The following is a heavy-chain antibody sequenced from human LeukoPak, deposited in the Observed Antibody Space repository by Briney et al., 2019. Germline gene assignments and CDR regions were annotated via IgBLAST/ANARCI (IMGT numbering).Heavy chain of an antibody. V-gene: IGHV4-59*01. D-gene: IGHD4-17*01. CDR3: ARDDTTTVTTSVDY. Sequence: PSETLSLTCTVSGGSISSYYWSWIRQPPGKGLEWIGYIYYSGSTNYNPSLKSRVTISVDTSKNQFSLKLSSVTAADTAVYYCARDDTTTVTTSVDYWGQGTLVTVSS. CDR2: IYYSGST. CDR1: GGSISSYY. J-gene: IGHJ4*02.